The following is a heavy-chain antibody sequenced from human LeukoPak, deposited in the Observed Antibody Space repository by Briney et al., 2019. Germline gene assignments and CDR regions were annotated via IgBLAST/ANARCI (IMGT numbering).Heavy chain of an antibody. V-gene: IGHV3-23*01. CDR3: ANGGYYSLDS. CDR1: GFTFSNFA. D-gene: IGHD2-15*01. J-gene: IGHJ4*02. CDR2: ISRSGETT. Sequence: PGGSLRLSCAASGFTFSNFAMRWVRQAPGKGLEWVSAISRSGETTVYADSMRGRFTMSRDNSKNTLYLQMNSLGAEDTAVYYCANGGYYSLDSWGQGTLVTVSS.